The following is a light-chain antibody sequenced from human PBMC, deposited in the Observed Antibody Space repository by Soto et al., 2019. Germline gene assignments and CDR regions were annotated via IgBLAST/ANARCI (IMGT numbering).Light chain of an antibody. J-gene: IGKJ3*01. Sequence: EIQMTQSPSSLSASVGDRDSFTCQASQDISKFLNWYQHKPGQAPSXMIYDASKSQFGVPSRFSGSGSGTDCTFTISSLQPEDYATYYCQQYDNRPFTFGPGTKVDIK. CDR3: QQYDNRPFT. V-gene: IGKV1-33*01. CDR1: QDISKF. CDR2: DAS.